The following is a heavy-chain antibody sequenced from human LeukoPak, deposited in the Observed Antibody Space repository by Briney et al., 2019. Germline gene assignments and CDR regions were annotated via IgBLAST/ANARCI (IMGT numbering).Heavy chain of an antibody. CDR1: GYSISSGYY. Sequence: SETLSLTCTVSGYSISSGYYWGWIRQPPGKGLEWIGSIYHSGSTYYNPSLKSRVTISVDTSKNQFSLKLSSVTAADTAVYYCARAVSSSFWIYYYYYMDVWGKGTTVTVSS. D-gene: IGHD6-6*01. V-gene: IGHV4-38-2*02. CDR2: IYHSGST. CDR3: ARAVSSSFWIYYYYYMDV. J-gene: IGHJ6*03.